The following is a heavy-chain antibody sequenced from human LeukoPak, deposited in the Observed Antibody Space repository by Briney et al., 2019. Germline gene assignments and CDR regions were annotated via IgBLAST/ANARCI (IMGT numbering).Heavy chain of an antibody. Sequence: SETLSLTCIVSGGSISRYYWSWIRQPPGKGLEWIGYFDNSDSTNYNPSLKSRVTISEDTSKNQFALELRSVTAADTAIYYCARGKYSSGWYLDFWGQGTLVTVSS. CDR1: GGSISRYY. V-gene: IGHV4-59*01. CDR2: FDNSDST. CDR3: ARGKYSSGWYLDF. D-gene: IGHD6-19*01. J-gene: IGHJ4*02.